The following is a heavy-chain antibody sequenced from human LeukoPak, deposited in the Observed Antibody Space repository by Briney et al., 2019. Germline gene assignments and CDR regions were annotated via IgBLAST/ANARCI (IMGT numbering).Heavy chain of an antibody. Sequence: GSLRLSCAASGFTFSSYAMGWVRQAPGKGLECVSAISGSGGSTYYADSVKGRFTISRDNSKNTLYLQMNSLRAEDTAVYYCAKDRPAGSGWYWAWGQGTLVTVSS. CDR3: AKDRPAGSGWYWA. J-gene: IGHJ5*02. D-gene: IGHD6-19*01. V-gene: IGHV3-23*01. CDR1: GFTFSSYA. CDR2: ISGSGGST.